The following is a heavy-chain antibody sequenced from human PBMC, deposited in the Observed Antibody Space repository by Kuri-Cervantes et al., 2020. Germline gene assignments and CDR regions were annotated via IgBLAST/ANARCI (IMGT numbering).Heavy chain of an antibody. V-gene: IGHV3-23*01. J-gene: IGHJ4*02. D-gene: IGHD3-16*01. CDR1: EITFSHYA. CDR2: ISGSGSST. Sequence: LSLTCAASEITFSHYAMSWVRQAPGKGLEWVSTISGSGSSTYYADSVKGRFTISRDNSKNTFYLQMNSLRGEDTAVYYCTRVTRGGNDFWGQGTLVTVSS. CDR3: TRVTRGGNDF.